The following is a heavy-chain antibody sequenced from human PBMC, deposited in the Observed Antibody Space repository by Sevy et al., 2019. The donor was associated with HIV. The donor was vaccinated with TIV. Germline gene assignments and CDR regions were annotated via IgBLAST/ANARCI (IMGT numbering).Heavy chain of an antibody. J-gene: IGHJ4*02. CDR1: GFTFSNYA. CDR3: AIGRQLVSGRFGTYFDS. V-gene: IGHV3-23*01. CDR2: FSSSGLSTFIGSAGTT. D-gene: IGHD6-13*01. Sequence: GGSLRLSCAASGFTFSNYAMSWVRQAPGKGLEWVSTFSSSGLSTFIGSAGTTYYTDSVKGRFTISRDNSKNTLYLQMHSLRAEDTAVYYCAIGRQLVSGRFGTYFDSWGQGTLVTVSS.